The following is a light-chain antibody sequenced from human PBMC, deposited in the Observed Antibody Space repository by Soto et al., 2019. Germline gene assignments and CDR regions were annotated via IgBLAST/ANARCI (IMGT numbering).Light chain of an antibody. V-gene: IGKV3-20*01. J-gene: IGKJ2*01. CDR3: KQYGSSPYT. CDR1: QSVSSY. Sequence: EIVLTQSPGSLSLSPGERATLSCRASQSVSSYLAWYQQKPGQAPRLLIFAASSRATGIPDRFSGSGSGTHFTLTISGLELEYFAVYYCKQYGSSPYTFGLGTKLEI. CDR2: AAS.